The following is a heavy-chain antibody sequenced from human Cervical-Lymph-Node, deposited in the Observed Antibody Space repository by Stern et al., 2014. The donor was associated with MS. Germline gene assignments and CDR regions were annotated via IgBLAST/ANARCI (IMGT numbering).Heavy chain of an antibody. CDR1: GFSLSTTQMC. Sequence: QVTLRESGPALVKPTQTLTLTCTFSGFSLSTTQMCVSWVRHPPGKALEWLALIDWDGDRYYSTSLKTRLSISKDTSKNQVVLTMTNMDPVDTATYYCARVFAGGAYFYFAMDVWGQGTTVTVSS. CDR3: ARVFAGGAYFYFAMDV. D-gene: IGHD1-26*01. V-gene: IGHV2-70*18. J-gene: IGHJ6*02. CDR2: IDWDGDR.